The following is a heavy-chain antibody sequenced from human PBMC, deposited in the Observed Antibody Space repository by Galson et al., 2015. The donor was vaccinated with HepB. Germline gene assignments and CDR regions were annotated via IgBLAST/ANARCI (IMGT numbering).Heavy chain of an antibody. CDR1: KYTFTKSY. D-gene: IGHD3-3*01. V-gene: IGHV1-46*01. CDR3: ATEGGVFGVITPVDS. J-gene: IGHJ4*02. Sequence: SVKVSCKASKYTFTKSYIHWVRQAPGQGLEWMGLIAPSGDNTTNAQRFQGRVIMTRDTSTNKVCMELSILRADDTAVYYCATEGGVFGVITPVDSWGQGTLVTVSS. CDR2: IAPSGDNT.